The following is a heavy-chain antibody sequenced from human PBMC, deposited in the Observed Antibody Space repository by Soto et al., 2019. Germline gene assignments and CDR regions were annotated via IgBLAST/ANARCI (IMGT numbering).Heavy chain of an antibody. Sequence: QVQLQESGPGLVKPSQTLSLTCTVSGGSISSGDYYWSWIRQPPGKGLEWIGYIYYSGSTYYNPSLTGRVTISVDTSNSKFSLKLSSVTAADTAVYYCARDSRSSGDYYSVEYYGMDVWGKGTTVTVSS. CDR2: IYYSGST. V-gene: IGHV4-30-4*01. CDR1: GGSISSGDYY. J-gene: IGHJ6*04. CDR3: ARDSRSSGDYYSVEYYGMDV. D-gene: IGHD3-22*01.